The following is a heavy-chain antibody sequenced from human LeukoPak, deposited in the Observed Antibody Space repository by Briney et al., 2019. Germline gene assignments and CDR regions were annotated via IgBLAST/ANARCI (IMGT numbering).Heavy chain of an antibody. Sequence: GGSLRLSCAASGFTFSSYAMSWVRQAPGKGLEWVSAISGSGGSTYYADSVKGRFTISRDNSKNTLYLQMNSLRAEDTAVYYCAKGGTYYYDSSGYYSDAFDIWGQGTMVTVSS. J-gene: IGHJ3*02. CDR2: ISGSGGST. D-gene: IGHD3-22*01. CDR3: AKGGTYYYDSSGYYSDAFDI. V-gene: IGHV3-23*01. CDR1: GFTFSSYA.